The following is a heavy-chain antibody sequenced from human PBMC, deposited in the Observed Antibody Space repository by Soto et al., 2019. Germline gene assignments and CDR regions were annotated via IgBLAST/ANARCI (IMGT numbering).Heavy chain of an antibody. CDR3: ARPHYDSSVYYTN. D-gene: IGHD3-22*01. J-gene: IGHJ4*02. CDR1: GFTFSDHY. V-gene: IGHV3-72*01. CDR2: TRNKANSYTT. Sequence: EVQLVESGGGLVQPGGSLRLSCAASGFTFSDHYMDWVRETAGKGLEWVGRTRNKANSYTTEYAASVKGRFTISRDDSKNPLYLQMNSLKTEDTAVYSCARPHYDSSVYYTNWGQVSLVTVSS.